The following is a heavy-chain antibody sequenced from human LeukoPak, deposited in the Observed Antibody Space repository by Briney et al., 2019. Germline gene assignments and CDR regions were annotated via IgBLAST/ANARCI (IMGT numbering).Heavy chain of an antibody. CDR3: ARANFLYCSSTTCLFDY. Sequence: ASVKVSCKASGYTFTDYYMHWVRQAPGQGFEWMGWINPNDGDTNYAQKFQGRVTMTRDTSISTAHMKVSRLRSDDTAVYYCARANFLYCSSTTCLFDYWGQGTLVTVSS. D-gene: IGHD2-2*01. CDR1: GYTFTDYY. J-gene: IGHJ4*02. V-gene: IGHV1-2*02. CDR2: INPNDGDT.